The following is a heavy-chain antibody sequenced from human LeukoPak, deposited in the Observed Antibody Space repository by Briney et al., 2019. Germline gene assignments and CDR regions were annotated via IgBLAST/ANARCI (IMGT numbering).Heavy chain of an antibody. V-gene: IGHV3-21*01. Sequence: GGSLRLSCAASGFTFSIYSMNWVRQAPGKGLEWVSSIGSSSTSIYYADSVKGRFTISRDNAENSLYLQMHNLRAEDTAVYYCAREGIQQDFDYWGQGTLVTVSS. CDR1: GFTFSIYS. CDR2: IGSSSTSI. D-gene: IGHD2-2*01. J-gene: IGHJ4*02. CDR3: AREGIQQDFDY.